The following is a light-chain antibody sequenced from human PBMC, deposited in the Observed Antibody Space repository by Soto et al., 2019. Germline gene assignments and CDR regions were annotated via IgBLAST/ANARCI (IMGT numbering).Light chain of an antibody. CDR3: QQSRSTPRT. V-gene: IGKV4-1*01. Sequence: DIVMTQSPDSLAVSLGERATINCKSSQSVLYSSNNKNYLAWYQHKPGQPPNLLLYWASTRESGVPDRFSGSGSGTDFTLTISSLQAEDVAVYYCQQSRSTPRTFGQGTKVEIK. J-gene: IGKJ1*01. CDR2: WAS. CDR1: QSVLYSSNNKNY.